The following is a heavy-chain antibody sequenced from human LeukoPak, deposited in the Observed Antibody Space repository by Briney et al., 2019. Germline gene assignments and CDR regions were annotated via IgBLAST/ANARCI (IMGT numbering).Heavy chain of an antibody. CDR1: GGTFSSYT. CDR3: ARERCSSTSCYRPYYYMDV. V-gene: IGHV1-69*04. Sequence: SVKVSCKASGGTFSSYTISWARQAPGQGLEWMGRIIPILGIANYAQKFQGRVTITADKSTSTAYMELSSLRSEDTAVYYCARERCSSTSCYRPYYYMDVWGKGTTVTVSS. D-gene: IGHD2-2*02. CDR2: IIPILGIA. J-gene: IGHJ6*03.